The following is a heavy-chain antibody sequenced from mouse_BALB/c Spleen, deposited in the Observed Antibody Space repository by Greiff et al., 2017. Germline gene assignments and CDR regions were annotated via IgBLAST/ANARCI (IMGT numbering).Heavy chain of an antibody. CDR2: IWRGGST. Sequence: QVQLQQSGPSLVQPSQSLSITCTVSGFSLTSYGVHWVRQSPGKGLEWLGVIWRGGSTDYNAAFMSRLSITKDNSKSQVFFKMNSLQADDTAIYYCAKRGELDYAMDYWGQGTSVTVSS. CDR1: GFSLTSYG. V-gene: IGHV2-5-1*01. D-gene: IGHD3-3*01. J-gene: IGHJ4*01. CDR3: AKRGELDYAMDY.